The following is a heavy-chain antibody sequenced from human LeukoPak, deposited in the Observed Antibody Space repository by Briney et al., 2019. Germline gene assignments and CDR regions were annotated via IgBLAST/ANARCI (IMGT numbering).Heavy chain of an antibody. CDR1: GFRFSSYE. V-gene: IGHV3-48*03. Sequence: GGSLRLSCAASGFRFSSYEMNWVRQAPGRGLEWVSYIGNTGRTIYYVDSVKGRFTVSRDNAKNSLYLRMNSLRAEDTAIYYCVRGDRYFFDYWGQGTLVNVSS. D-gene: IGHD1-14*01. CDR3: VRGDRYFFDY. CDR2: IGNTGRTI. J-gene: IGHJ4*02.